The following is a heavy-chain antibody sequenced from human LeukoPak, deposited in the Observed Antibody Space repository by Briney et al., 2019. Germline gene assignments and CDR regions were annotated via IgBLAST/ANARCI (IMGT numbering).Heavy chain of an antibody. V-gene: IGHV4-34*01. Sequence: SETLSLTCAVYGGSFSGYYWSWIRQPPGKGLEWSGEINHSGSTNYNPSLKSRVTISVDTSKNQFSLKLSSVTAADTPVYYCASYGSGSPPRYYYYMDVWGKGTTVTVSS. CDR1: GGSFSGYY. J-gene: IGHJ6*03. CDR3: ASYGSGSPPRYYYYMDV. D-gene: IGHD3-10*01. CDR2: INHSGST.